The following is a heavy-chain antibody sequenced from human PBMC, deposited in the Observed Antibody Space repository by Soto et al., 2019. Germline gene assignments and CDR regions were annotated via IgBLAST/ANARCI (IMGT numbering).Heavy chain of an antibody. J-gene: IGHJ3*02. V-gene: IGHV3-7*03. CDR3: ARDGTDDAFDI. CDR1: GFTFSSYW. CDR2: IKQDGSEK. Sequence: GGSLRLSCAASGFTFSSYWITWGRQAPGKGLEWVAKIKQDGSEKYYVDSVKGRFTMSRDNGKNSLYLQMNSLRAEDTAVYYCARDGTDDAFDIWGQGTMVTVSS.